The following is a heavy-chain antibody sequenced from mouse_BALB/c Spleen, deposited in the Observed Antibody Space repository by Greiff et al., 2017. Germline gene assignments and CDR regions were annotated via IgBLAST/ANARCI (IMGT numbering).Heavy chain of an antibody. J-gene: IGHJ4*01. D-gene: IGHD2-10*02. V-gene: IGHV1S81*02. CDR3: TRYGNYVAMDY. CDR1: GHTFTSYY. Sequence: QVQLQQPGAELVKPGASVKLSCKASGHTFTSYYMYWVKQRPGQGLEWIGGINPSNGGTNFNEKFKSKATLTVDKSSSTAYMQLSSLTSEDSAVYYCTRYGNYVAMDYWGQGTSVTVSS. CDR2: INPSNGGT.